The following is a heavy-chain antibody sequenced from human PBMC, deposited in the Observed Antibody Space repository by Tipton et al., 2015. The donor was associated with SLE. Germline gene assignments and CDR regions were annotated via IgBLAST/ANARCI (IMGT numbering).Heavy chain of an antibody. CDR3: TTDRYSLHGGLDY. D-gene: IGHD4-11*01. J-gene: IGHJ4*02. Sequence: QLVQSGGGLVEPGGSLRLSCAASGFTFSDAWMSWVRQAPGKGLEWVGRIKSMSDGGTADFAATVKGRIIMSRNDADNTMYLDLHSLTAEDTAVYYCTTDRYSLHGGLDYWGQGTLVTVSS. CDR1: GFTFSDAW. V-gene: IGHV3-15*05. CDR2: IKSMSDGGTA.